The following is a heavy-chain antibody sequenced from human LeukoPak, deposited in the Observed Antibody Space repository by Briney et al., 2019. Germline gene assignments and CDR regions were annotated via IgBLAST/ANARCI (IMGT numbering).Heavy chain of an antibody. CDR2: IMSNNGGT. J-gene: IGHJ4*02. Sequence: GASVKVSCKAAGYRISDSHMHWVRQAPGQGPEWVGWIMSNNGGTHYAQRFQGRVTMTRDTSVSTAYFELTSLRSDDTAIYYCARDPVDGYYHFDYWGQGTLVTVSP. V-gene: IGHV1-2*02. CDR3: ARDPVDGYYHFDY. CDR1: GYRISDSH. D-gene: IGHD1-26*01.